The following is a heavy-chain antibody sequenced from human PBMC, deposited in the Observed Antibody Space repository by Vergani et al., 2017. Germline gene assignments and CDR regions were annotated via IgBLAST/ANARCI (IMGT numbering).Heavy chain of an antibody. CDR3: ARELPTVTHGQAARAPGY. D-gene: IGHD4-11*01. Sequence: QVQLVQSGAEVKKPGASVKVSCKASGYTFTSYGISWVRQAPGQGLEWMGWISAYNGNTNYAQKLQGRVTMTTDTSTSTAYMELRSLRSDDTAVYYCARELPTVTHGQAARAPGYWGQGTMVTVSS. CDR1: GYTFTSYG. V-gene: IGHV1-18*01. CDR2: ISAYNGNT. J-gene: IGHJ4*02.